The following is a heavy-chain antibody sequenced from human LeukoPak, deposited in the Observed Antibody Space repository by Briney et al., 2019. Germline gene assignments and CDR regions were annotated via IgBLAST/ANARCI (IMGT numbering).Heavy chain of an antibody. D-gene: IGHD3-3*01. Sequence: KPSETLSLTCTVSGYFISSGYYWGWIRQPPGQGLEWIGRIYHRGSTYYDPSLRSRVTISVDTSKNQFSLKLRSVTAADTAFYYCARDSQDDYDFWSGYDYWGQGTLVTVSS. J-gene: IGHJ4*02. CDR1: GYFISSGYY. CDR2: IYHRGST. V-gene: IGHV4-38-2*02. CDR3: ARDSQDDYDFWSGYDY.